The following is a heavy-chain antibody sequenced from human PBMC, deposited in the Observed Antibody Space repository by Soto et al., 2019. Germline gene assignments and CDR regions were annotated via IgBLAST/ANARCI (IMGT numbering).Heavy chain of an antibody. CDR1: GFTFSSYS. Sequence: GGSLRLSCAASGFTFSSYSMNWVRQAPGKGLEWVSSISSSSSYIYYADSVKGRFTISRDNAKNSLYLQMNSLRAEDTAVYYCARGVKYYYDSSGYDQAFDIWGQGTMVTVSS. J-gene: IGHJ3*02. CDR3: ARGVKYYYDSSGYDQAFDI. CDR2: ISSSSSYI. D-gene: IGHD3-22*01. V-gene: IGHV3-21*01.